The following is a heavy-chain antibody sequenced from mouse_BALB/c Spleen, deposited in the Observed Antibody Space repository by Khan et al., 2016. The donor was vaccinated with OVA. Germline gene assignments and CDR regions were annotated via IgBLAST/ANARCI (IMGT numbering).Heavy chain of an antibody. Sequence: EVELVESGGGLVQPGGSRKLSCAASGFTFSDYGMAWVRQAPGKGPEWVAFISDLAYTFYYADTVTGRFTLSRETAKNTLYLEMSSLMSGDTAMYYCARGGGTAPFAYWGQGTLVTVSA. D-gene: IGHD1-2*01. CDR1: GFTFSDYG. V-gene: IGHV5-15*02. J-gene: IGHJ3*01. CDR3: ARGGGTAPFAY. CDR2: ISDLAYTF.